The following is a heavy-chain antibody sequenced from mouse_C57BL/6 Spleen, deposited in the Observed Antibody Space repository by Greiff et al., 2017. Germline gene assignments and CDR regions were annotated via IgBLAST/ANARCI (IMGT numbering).Heavy chain of an antibody. CDR3: ARDYPGYFDV. D-gene: IGHD2-4*01. J-gene: IGHJ1*03. V-gene: IGHV1-61*01. CDR1: GYTFTSYW. CDR2: IYPSDSET. Sequence: VKLMESGAELVRPGSSVKLSCKASGYTFTSYWMDWVKQRPGQGLEWIGNIYPSDSETHYNQKFKDKATLTVDKSSSTAYMQLSSLTSEDSAVYYCARDYPGYFDVWGTGTTVTVSS.